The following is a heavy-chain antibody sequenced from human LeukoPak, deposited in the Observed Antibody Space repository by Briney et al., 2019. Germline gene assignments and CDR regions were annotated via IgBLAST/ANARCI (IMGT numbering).Heavy chain of an antibody. CDR1: RFTFDDYA. Sequence: NPGRSLRLSCAASRFTFDDYAMHWVRQAPGKGLEWVSGISWNSGSIGYADSVKGRFTISRDNAKNSLYLQMNSLRAEDMALYYCAKGQYSSGWYVAFDIWGQGTMVTVSS. CDR3: AKGQYSSGWYVAFDI. J-gene: IGHJ3*02. CDR2: ISWNSGSI. D-gene: IGHD6-19*01. V-gene: IGHV3-9*03.